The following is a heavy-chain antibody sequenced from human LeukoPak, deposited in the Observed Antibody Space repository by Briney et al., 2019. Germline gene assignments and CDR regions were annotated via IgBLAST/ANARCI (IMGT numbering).Heavy chain of an antibody. J-gene: IGHJ4*02. V-gene: IGHV1-69*13. Sequence: GASVKVSCKVSGYTLTELSMHWVRQAPGQGLEWMGGIIPIFGTANYAQKFQGRVTITADESTSTAYMELSSLRSEDTAVYYCARDRGGNSYGYTDWGQGTLVTVSS. CDR2: IIPIFGTA. CDR3: ARDRGGNSYGYTD. D-gene: IGHD5-18*01. CDR1: GYTLTELS.